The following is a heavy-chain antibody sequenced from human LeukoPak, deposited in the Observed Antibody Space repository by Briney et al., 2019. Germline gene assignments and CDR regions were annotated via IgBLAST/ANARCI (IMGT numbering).Heavy chain of an antibody. J-gene: IGHJ4*02. CDR1: GNSISSGTYY. CDR3: ARAPSGVSFDY. CDR2: IYTSGNT. D-gene: IGHD1-26*01. V-gene: IGHV4-61*02. Sequence: PSETLSLTCTVSGNSISSGTYYWSWIRQPAGKGLEWIGRIYTSGNTNYNPSLKSRVTISVDTSKNQFSLKLRSVTAADTAVYYCARAPSGVSFDYWGQGTLVTVSS.